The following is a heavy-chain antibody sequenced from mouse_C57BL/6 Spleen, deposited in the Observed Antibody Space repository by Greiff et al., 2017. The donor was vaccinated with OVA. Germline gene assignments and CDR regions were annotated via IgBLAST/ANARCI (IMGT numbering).Heavy chain of an antibody. V-gene: IGHV1-42*01. Sequence: EVKLQESGPELVKPGASVKISCKASGYSFTGYYMNWVKQSPEKSLEWIGEINPSTGGTTYNQKFKAKATLTVDKSSSTAYMQLKSLTSEDSAVYYCARGGTTVFDYWGQGTTLTVSS. D-gene: IGHD1-1*01. CDR1: GYSFTGYY. J-gene: IGHJ2*01. CDR3: ARGGTTVFDY. CDR2: INPSTGGT.